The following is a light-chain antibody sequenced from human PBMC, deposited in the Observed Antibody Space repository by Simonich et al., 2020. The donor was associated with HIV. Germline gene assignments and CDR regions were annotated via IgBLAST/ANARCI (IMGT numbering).Light chain of an antibody. V-gene: IGLV2-23*03. CDR3: CSYAGSSTFVV. J-gene: IGLJ2*01. CDR2: EGS. Sequence: QSALTQPASVSGSPGQSITISCTGTSSDVGGYNLVSWYQQHPGKAPKLMIYEGSKRPSGVSNRFSGSKSGNTASLTISGLQAEDEADYSCCSYAGSSTFVVFGGGTKLTVL. CDR1: SSDVGGYNL.